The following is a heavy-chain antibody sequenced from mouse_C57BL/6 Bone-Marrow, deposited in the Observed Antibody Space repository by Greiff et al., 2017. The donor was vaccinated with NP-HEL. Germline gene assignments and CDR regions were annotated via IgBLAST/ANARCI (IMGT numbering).Heavy chain of an antibody. CDR1: GYTFTSYW. CDR3: ARQLLRSRRGYFDV. V-gene: IGHV1-64*01. CDR2: IHPNSGST. D-gene: IGHD1-1*01. J-gene: IGHJ1*03. Sequence: VQLQQPGAELVKPGASVKLSCKASGYTFTSYWMHWVKQRPGQGLEWIGMIHPNSGSTNYNEKFKSKATLTVDKSSSTAYMQLSSLTSEDSAVYYCARQLLRSRRGYFDVWGTGTTVTVSS.